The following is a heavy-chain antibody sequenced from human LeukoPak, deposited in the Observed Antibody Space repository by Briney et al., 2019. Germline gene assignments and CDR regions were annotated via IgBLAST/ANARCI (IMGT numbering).Heavy chain of an antibody. V-gene: IGHV1-24*01. CDR3: ATRTTGTTDALDI. J-gene: IGHJ3*02. CDR1: GYTLTELP. Sequence: ASVEVSCKVFGYTLTELPIHWVRQAPGKGLEWVGGFDPEDGETTYAQKFQGRVTMTEDTSTDTAYMEVSGLRSEDTAVYYCATRTTGTTDALDIWGQGTMVTVSS. D-gene: IGHD1-1*01. CDR2: FDPEDGET.